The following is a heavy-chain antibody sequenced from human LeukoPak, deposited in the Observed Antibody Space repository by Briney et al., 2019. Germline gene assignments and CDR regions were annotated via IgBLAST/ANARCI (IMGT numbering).Heavy chain of an antibody. CDR3: ARAGYGDYEGLPDY. J-gene: IGHJ4*02. D-gene: IGHD4-17*01. V-gene: IGHV4-4*02. Sequence: SGTLSLTCDVSGGSISSSNWWCWVRQPPGKGVEWIGKIYHSGTTNYNPSLKSRVTISVDKSKDQFSLKLSSVTAADTAVYYCARAGYGDYEGLPDYWGQGTLVTVSS. CDR1: GGSISSSNW. CDR2: IYHSGTT.